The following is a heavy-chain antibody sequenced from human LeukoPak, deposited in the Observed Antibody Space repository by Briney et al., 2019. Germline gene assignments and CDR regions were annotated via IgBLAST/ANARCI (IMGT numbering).Heavy chain of an antibody. D-gene: IGHD6-13*01. CDR1: GYTFTGYY. V-gene: IGHV1-2*02. CDR2: INPNSGGT. CDR3: ARVNEGSSWYFDY. J-gene: IGHJ4*02. Sequence: ASVKVSCKASGYTFTGYYMHWVRQAPGQGLEWMGWINPNSGGTNYAQKFQGRVTMTRDTSISTAYMELSRLRSDDTAVYYCARVNEGSSWYFDYWGQGTLVTVSS.